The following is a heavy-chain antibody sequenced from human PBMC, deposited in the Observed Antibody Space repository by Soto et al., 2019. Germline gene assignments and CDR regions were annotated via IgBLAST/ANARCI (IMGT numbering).Heavy chain of an antibody. J-gene: IGHJ4*02. CDR1: GFTFSSYS. V-gene: IGHV3-21*01. D-gene: IGHD6-6*01. Sequence: GGSLRRSCAASGFTFSSYSMNWVRQAPGKGLEWVSSISSSSSYIYYADSVKGRSTISRDNAKNSLYLQMNSLRAEDTAVYYCARDDGEQLLFGYWGQGTLVTVS. CDR3: ARDDGEQLLFGY. CDR2: ISSSSSYI.